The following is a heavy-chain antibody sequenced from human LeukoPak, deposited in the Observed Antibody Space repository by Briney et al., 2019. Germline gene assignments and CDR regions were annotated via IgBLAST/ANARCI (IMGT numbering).Heavy chain of an antibody. Sequence: SETLSLTCTVSGGSISSSGYYWGWIRQPPGKGLEWIGSIYSSGSAYFSPSLKSRVTISVDTSKNQFSLKVSSVTAADTAVYYCAGLRGYSYCYCDYRDQGTLVTVSS. D-gene: IGHD5-18*01. CDR3: AGLRGYSYCYCDY. CDR1: GGSISSSGYY. CDR2: IYSSGSA. V-gene: IGHV4-39*01. J-gene: IGHJ4*02.